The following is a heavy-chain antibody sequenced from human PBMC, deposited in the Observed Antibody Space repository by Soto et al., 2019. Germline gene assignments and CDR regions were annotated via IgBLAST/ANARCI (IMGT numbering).Heavy chain of an antibody. Sequence: QVQLQESGPGLVKPSDTLSLTCTVSGGSISGYYWSWIRQSPGKGLEYIGYIYYRGSTNYNPSLKSRGTMSVDTSRNQFSLKVNSVTAAATAVYYCARQQLLPFYYALDVWGQGTTVTVSS. CDR3: ARQQLLPFYYALDV. D-gene: IGHD6-13*01. CDR1: GGSISGYY. CDR2: IYYRGST. J-gene: IGHJ6*02. V-gene: IGHV4-59*07.